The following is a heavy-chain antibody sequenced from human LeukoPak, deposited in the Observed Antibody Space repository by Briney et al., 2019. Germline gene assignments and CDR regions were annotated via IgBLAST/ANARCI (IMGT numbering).Heavy chain of an antibody. CDR1: GFTFNGYD. J-gene: IGHJ4*02. CDR2: ISDTGGST. Sequence: PGGSLRLSCAASGFTFNGYDMSWVRQAPGKGLEWVSAISDTGGSTYYADSVKGRFTISRDNSKNTLYLQMNSLRAEDTAVYYGAKDHRDAIVVVTAVFACWGQGTLVTVSS. V-gene: IGHV3-23*01. CDR3: AKDHRDAIVVVTAVFAC. D-gene: IGHD2-21*02.